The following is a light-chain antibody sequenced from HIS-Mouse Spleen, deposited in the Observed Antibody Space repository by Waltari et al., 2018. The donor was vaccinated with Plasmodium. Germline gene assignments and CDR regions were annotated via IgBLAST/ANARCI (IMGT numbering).Light chain of an antibody. J-gene: IGLJ2*01. CDR1: SSDFGSYNL. CDR2: EGS. Sequence: QSALTQPASVSGSPGQSITISCTGTSSDFGSYNLVSWYHQHPGKAPKLMIYEGSKRPSGVSNRFSGSKSGNTASLTISGLQAEDEADYYCCSYAGSSTLVFGGGTKLTVL. CDR3: CSYAGSSTLV. V-gene: IGLV2-23*01.